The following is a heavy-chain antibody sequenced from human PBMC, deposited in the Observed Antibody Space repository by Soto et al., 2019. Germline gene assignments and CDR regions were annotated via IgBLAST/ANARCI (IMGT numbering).Heavy chain of an antibody. Sequence: GGSLRLSCAASGFTFSSYGMHWVRQAPGKGLEWVAVISYDGSNKYYADSVKGRFTISRDNSKNTLYLQMNSLRAEDTAVYYCAKGTETDYWGQGTLVTVSS. CDR3: AKGTETDY. CDR2: ISYDGSNK. V-gene: IGHV3-30*18. D-gene: IGHD1-1*01. CDR1: GFTFSSYG. J-gene: IGHJ4*02.